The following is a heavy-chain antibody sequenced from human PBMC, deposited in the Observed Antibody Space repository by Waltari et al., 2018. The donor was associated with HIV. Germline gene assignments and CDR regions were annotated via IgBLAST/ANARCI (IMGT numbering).Heavy chain of an antibody. Sequence: EVQLVQSRAEVKKQGESLKISCKASGYSFTNYWIGWVRQTPGKGLEWVGIRHAWDSDTRYSPSFQSQVTLSSDKSINTAFLQWSSLKASDTAMYYCARRKSGVMTTVSPVDYWGQGTLVTVSS. CDR2: RHAWDSDT. CDR3: ARRKSGVMTTVSPVDY. J-gene: IGHJ4*02. D-gene: IGHD4-17*01. CDR1: GYSFTNYW. V-gene: IGHV5-51*03.